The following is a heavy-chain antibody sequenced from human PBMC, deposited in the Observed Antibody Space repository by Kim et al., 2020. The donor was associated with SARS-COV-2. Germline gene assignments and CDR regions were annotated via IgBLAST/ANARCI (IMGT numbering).Heavy chain of an antibody. Sequence: SETLSLTCTVSGGSISSSSYYWGWIRQPPGKGLEWIGSIYYSGSTYYNPSLKSRVTISVDTSKNQFSLKLSSVTAADTAVYYCARLRGSSIFYWGQGTLVTVSS. J-gene: IGHJ4*02. CDR1: GGSISSSSYY. D-gene: IGHD2-21*01. CDR2: IYYSGST. V-gene: IGHV4-39*01. CDR3: ARLRGSSIFY.